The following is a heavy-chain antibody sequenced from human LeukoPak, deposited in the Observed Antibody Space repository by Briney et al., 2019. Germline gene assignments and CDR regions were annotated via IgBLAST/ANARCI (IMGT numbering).Heavy chain of an antibody. CDR3: ARNPPGIVGAPTHYCYYMDV. V-gene: IGHV3-7*01. J-gene: IGHJ6*03. CDR1: GFTFSSYW. D-gene: IGHD1-26*01. CDR2: IKQDGSEK. Sequence: GGSLRLSCAASGFTFSSYWMSWVRQAPGKGLQWVANIKQDGSEKNYVDSVKGRFGISRDNAKNSLYLQMNSLTAEDTAVYYCARNPPGIVGAPTHYCYYMDVWGRGTTVTISS.